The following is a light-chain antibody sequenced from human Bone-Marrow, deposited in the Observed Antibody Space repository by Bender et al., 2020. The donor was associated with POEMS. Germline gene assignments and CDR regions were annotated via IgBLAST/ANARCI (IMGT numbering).Light chain of an antibody. CDR1: SSDIGGYNY. J-gene: IGLJ3*02. CDR3: ISYTSSSTLV. CDR2: DVN. Sequence: QSALTQPASVSGSPGQSITISCTGTSSDIGGYNYVSWYQQHPGKAPKLMILDVNNRPSGVSNRFSGSKSGNTASLTISGLQAEDEADYFCISYTSSSTLVFGRGTKLTVL. V-gene: IGLV2-14*03.